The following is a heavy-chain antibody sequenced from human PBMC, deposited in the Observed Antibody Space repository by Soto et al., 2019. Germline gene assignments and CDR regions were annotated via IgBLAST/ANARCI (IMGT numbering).Heavy chain of an antibody. CDR3: ARHRQPRGTVEAISSLEP. CDR2: LYCGGST. J-gene: IGHJ5*02. Sequence: WGSLRLSCAISGFPVSSNYLSWVRQAPGKGLEWISVLYCGGSTYYADSVQGRFTISRDTSNNTLYLQMRRVRAEDTAVHFCARHRQPRGTVEAISSLEPWGQGTQVTVSS. V-gene: IGHV3-53*01. CDR1: GFPVSSNY. D-gene: IGHD6-19*01.